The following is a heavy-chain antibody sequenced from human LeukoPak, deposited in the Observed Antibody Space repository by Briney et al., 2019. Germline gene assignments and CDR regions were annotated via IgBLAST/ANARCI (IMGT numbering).Heavy chain of an antibody. CDR1: GYSISSGYY. CDR2: IYHSGST. V-gene: IGHV4-38-2*02. CDR3: ASESSTSRIDY. J-gene: IGHJ4*02. D-gene: IGHD2-2*01. Sequence: SETLSLTCTVSGYSISSGYYWGWIRQPPGKGLEWIGSIYHSGSTYYNPSLKSRVTISVDTSKNQFSLKLSSVTAADTAVYYCASESSTSRIDYWGQGTLVTVSS.